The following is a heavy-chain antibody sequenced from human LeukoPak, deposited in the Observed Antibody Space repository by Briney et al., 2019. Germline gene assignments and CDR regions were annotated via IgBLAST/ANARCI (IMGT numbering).Heavy chain of an antibody. CDR1: GFTFSSYG. J-gene: IGHJ3*01. Sequence: GGSLRLSCAASGFTFSSYGMHWVRQAPGKGLEWVSSISSSSSYIYYADSVKGRFTISRDNAKNSPYLQMNSLRAEDTAVYYCTCDLDRSDGLWGQGTMVTVSS. D-gene: IGHD2-8*01. CDR3: TCDLDRSDGL. CDR2: ISSSSSYI. V-gene: IGHV3-21*01.